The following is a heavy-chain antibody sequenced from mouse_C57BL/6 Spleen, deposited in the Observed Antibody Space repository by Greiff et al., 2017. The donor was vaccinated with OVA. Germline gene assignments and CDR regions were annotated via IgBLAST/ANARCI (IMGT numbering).Heavy chain of an antibody. CDR2: IYPGSGST. Sequence: QVQLQQSGAELVKPGASVKMSCKASGYTFTSYWITWVKQRPGQGLEWIGDIYPGSGSTNYNEKFKGKATLTVDTSSSTAYMQLSSLPSEDSAVYSGERGGLYTNCRAWFAYWGQGTLVTVSA. CDR3: ERGGLYTNCRAWFAY. V-gene: IGHV1-55*01. D-gene: IGHD2-5*01. CDR1: GYTFTSYW. J-gene: IGHJ3*01.